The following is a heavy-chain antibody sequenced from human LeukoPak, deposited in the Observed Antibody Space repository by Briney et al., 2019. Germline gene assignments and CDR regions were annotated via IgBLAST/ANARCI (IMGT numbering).Heavy chain of an antibody. CDR1: GGSISSYY. CDR3: ARSYSFEHVWEY. V-gene: IGHV4-59*01. Sequence: SETLSLTCIISGGSISSYYWSWIRQSPGKGLEWIGYITYTGSTDYDPSLKSRVTISVDTSRNQFSLRLNSVTAADTAVYYCARSYSFEHVWEYWGQGTPVTVSS. CDR2: ITYTGST. D-gene: IGHD3-16*01. J-gene: IGHJ4*02.